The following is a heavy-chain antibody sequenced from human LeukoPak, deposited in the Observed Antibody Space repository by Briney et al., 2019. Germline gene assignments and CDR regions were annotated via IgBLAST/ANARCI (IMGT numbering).Heavy chain of an antibody. CDR3: ARASVITQYNGSPDYFAS. Sequence: ASVKVSCKTSGYTFIGHYIHWVRQAPGQGLEWMGWINPKNGGANYAPRFRGRVTMTRDRSTSTVYMELGRLRSDDTAVYYCARASVITQYNGSPDYFASWGQGTLLTVSS. D-gene: IGHD1-26*01. J-gene: IGHJ4*02. CDR1: GYTFIGHY. V-gene: IGHV1-2*07. CDR2: INPKNGGA.